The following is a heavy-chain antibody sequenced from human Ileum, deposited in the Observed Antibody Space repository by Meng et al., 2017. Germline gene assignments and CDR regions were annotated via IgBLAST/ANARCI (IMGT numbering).Heavy chain of an antibody. Sequence: QVHLQEAGPGLVRPSGPLSLPCAVSSGSVSSNTYWSWVRQPPGKGLEWIGQISHSGSAYYNPSLKSRVTMSVDKSKSQFSLMLTSVTAADTAIYYCARHGGYSQDFWGQGTLVTVSS. CDR3: ARHGGYSQDF. CDR1: SGSVSSNTY. D-gene: IGHD4-23*01. J-gene: IGHJ4*02. V-gene: IGHV4-4*02. CDR2: ISHSGSA.